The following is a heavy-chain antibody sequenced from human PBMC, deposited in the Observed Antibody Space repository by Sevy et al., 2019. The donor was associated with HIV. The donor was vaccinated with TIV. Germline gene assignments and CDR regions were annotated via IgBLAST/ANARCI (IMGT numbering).Heavy chain of an antibody. Sequence: RGSLRLSCAASAFTFSSYSMNWVRQAPGKGLEWVSYISRSSSTIYYADSVKGRFTISRDNAKNSLYLQMNSLRDEDTAVYYCARERKMYDSSGYYFHFDYWGQGTLVTVSS. CDR1: AFTFSSYS. CDR3: ARERKMYDSSGYYFHFDY. J-gene: IGHJ4*02. D-gene: IGHD3-22*01. V-gene: IGHV3-48*02. CDR2: ISRSSSTI.